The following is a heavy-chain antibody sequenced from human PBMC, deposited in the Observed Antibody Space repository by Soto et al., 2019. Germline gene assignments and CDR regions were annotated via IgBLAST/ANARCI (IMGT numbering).Heavy chain of an antibody. CDR2: IGVGGGDR. D-gene: IGHD3-10*01. CDR1: GFTFSSYA. Sequence: EVQLLESGGGLVQPGGSLRLSCAASGFTFSSYAMSWVRQAPGKGLEWVSIIGVGGGDRYYPESVKGRFTISRDNSRDTLYLEMNSLRDEDTAAYYCARVRFGELVWGQGTLVTVSS. V-gene: IGHV3-23*01. J-gene: IGHJ4*02. CDR3: ARVRFGELV.